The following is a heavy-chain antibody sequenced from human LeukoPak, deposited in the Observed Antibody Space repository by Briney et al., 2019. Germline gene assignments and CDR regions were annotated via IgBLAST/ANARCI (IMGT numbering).Heavy chain of an antibody. D-gene: IGHD2-8*01. Sequence: GGSLRLSCSASGFTFGAYFMHWVRQAPGKGLQYVSSISSIEYDTYYADSVKGRFTISRDNSKNTLFLQMNNLRPEDTAVYYCVKDLNGTWSFDYWGQGTLVTVSS. CDR1: GFTFGAYF. CDR3: VKDLNGTWSFDY. CDR2: ISSIEYDT. J-gene: IGHJ4*02. V-gene: IGHV3-64D*06.